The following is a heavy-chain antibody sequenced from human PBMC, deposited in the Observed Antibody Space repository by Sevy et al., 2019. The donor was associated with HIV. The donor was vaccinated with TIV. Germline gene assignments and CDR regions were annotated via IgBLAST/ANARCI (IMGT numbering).Heavy chain of an antibody. Sequence: GESLKISCAASGFTFSSYGMHWVRQAPGKGLEWVAVIWHDGNNKYYADSVKGRLTISRDNSKNTLYLQMNSLRAEDTAVYYCARDSDIVVVVAVHDYYYYGMDVWGQGTTVTVSS. CDR3: ARDSDIVVVVAVHDYYYYGMDV. V-gene: IGHV3-33*01. J-gene: IGHJ6*02. CDR1: GFTFSSYG. D-gene: IGHD2-15*01. CDR2: IWHDGNNK.